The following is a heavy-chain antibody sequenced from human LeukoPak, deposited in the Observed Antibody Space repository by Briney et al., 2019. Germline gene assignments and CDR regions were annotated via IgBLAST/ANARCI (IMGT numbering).Heavy chain of an antibody. CDR3: ASLTIGWYSSDYFQQ. D-gene: IGHD6-19*01. CDR2: INPNSGGT. Sequence: GASVKVSCKASGYTLVGYYIHWVRQAPGQGLEWMGRINPNSGGTNYAQKFQDRVTMTKDTSISTAYMDLSRLTSDDTAVYYCASLTIGWYSSDYFQQWGQGTLVTVSS. J-gene: IGHJ1*01. CDR1: GYTLVGYY. V-gene: IGHV1-2*06.